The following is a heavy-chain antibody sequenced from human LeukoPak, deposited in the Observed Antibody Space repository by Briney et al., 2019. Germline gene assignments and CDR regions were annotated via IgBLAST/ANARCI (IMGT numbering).Heavy chain of an antibody. CDR1: GGSISSSSYY. J-gene: IGHJ5*02. V-gene: IGHV4-39*07. CDR2: IYYSGST. Sequence: PSETLSLTCTVSGGSISSSSYYWGWIRQPPGKGLEWIGSIYYSGSTYYNPSLKSRVTISVDTSKNQFSLKLSSVTAADTAVYYCARDQRQYYDFWSGYLSDWFDPWGQGTLVTVSS. D-gene: IGHD3-3*01. CDR3: ARDQRQYYDFWSGYLSDWFDP.